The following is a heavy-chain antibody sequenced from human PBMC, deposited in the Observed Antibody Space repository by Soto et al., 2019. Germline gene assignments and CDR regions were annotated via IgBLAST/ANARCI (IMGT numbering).Heavy chain of an antibody. CDR3: TTVVAVCATISDAFHI. J-gene: IGHJ3*02. Sequence: EVQLVESGGGLVKPGGSLRLSCAASGFTFSNAWMNWVRQAPGKGLECVGRIKSKTDGGTTDYAAPVKGRFTISRDDSKSTLYLQMISLKTEDAAVYYCTTVVAVCATISDAFHIWGQGTMVTVSS. CDR1: GFTFSNAW. V-gene: IGHV3-15*07. D-gene: IGHD2-15*01. CDR2: IKSKTDGGTT.